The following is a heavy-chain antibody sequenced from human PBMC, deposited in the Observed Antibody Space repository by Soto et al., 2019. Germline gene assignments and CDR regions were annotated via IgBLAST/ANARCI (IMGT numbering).Heavy chain of an antibody. D-gene: IGHD3-16*01. CDR3: ATSGGIKQTSVIHDRYFDY. Sequence: PGGSLRLSCAASGFTFSSYGMHWVRQAPGKGLEWVAVISYDGSNKYYADSVKGRFTISRDNSKNTLYLQMNSLRAEDTAVYYCATSGGIKQTSVIHDRYFDYWGQGTLVPVSS. CDR1: GFTFSSYG. CDR2: ISYDGSNK. V-gene: IGHV3-30*03. J-gene: IGHJ4*02.